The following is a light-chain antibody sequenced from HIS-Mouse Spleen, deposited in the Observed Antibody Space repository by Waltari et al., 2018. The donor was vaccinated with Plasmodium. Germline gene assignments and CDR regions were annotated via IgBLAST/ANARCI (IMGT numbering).Light chain of an antibody. Sequence: EIVLTQSPATLSVSPGERATLSGRASQSVSSNLAWYQQKPGQAPRLLIYGASTRATGSPARFSGSGPGTEFTLTINSLQSEDFAVYYCQQYNNWSFTFGPGTKVDIK. CDR2: GAS. J-gene: IGKJ3*01. V-gene: IGKV3-15*01. CDR1: QSVSSN. CDR3: QQYNNWSFT.